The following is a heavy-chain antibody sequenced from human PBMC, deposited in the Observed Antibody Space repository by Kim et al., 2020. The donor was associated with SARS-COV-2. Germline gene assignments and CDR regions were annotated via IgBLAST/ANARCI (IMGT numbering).Heavy chain of an antibody. CDR2: IVVGSGNT. V-gene: IGHV1-58*01. CDR1: GFTFTSSA. Sequence: SVKVSCKASGFTFTSSAVQWVRQARGQRLEWIGWIVVGSGNTNYAQKFQERVTITRDMSTSTAYMELSSLRSEDTAVYYCAADHPQGRFLECSPSGGYWGQGTLVTVSS. J-gene: IGHJ4*02. CDR3: AADHPQGRFLECSPSGGY. D-gene: IGHD3-3*01.